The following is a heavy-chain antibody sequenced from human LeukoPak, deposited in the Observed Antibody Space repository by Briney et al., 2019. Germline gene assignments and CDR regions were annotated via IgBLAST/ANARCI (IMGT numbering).Heavy chain of an antibody. V-gene: IGHV3-11*01. CDR1: GFTFSDYY. J-gene: IGHJ4*02. Sequence: NPGGSLRLSCAASGFTFSDYYMSWIRQAPGKGLEWVSYISSSGSTIYYADSVKGRFTISRDNAKNSLYLQMNSLRAEDTAVYYCAKLPGSYCYFDYWGQGTLVTVSS. CDR3: AKLPGSYCYFDY. CDR2: ISSSGSTI. D-gene: IGHD1-26*01.